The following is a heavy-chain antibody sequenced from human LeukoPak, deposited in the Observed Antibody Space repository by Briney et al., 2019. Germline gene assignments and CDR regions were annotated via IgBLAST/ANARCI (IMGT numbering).Heavy chain of an antibody. D-gene: IGHD2-2*01. CDR1: GFTFSTYA. Sequence: GGSLRLSCAASGFTFSTYAMHWVRQAPGKGLEWVALISSDGSDTYYADSVKGRFTVYRDNSKNTLFLQMNGLRAEDTAVFYCARGRSLDYCSSTTCYAHSGVWGQGTLVTVSS. V-gene: IGHV3-30*04. CDR2: ISSDGSDT. CDR3: ARGRSLDYCSSTTCYAHSGV. J-gene: IGHJ1*01.